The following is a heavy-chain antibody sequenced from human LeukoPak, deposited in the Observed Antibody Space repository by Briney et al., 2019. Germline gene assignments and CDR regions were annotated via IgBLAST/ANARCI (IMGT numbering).Heavy chain of an antibody. CDR2: INHSGST. D-gene: IGHD2-2*01. J-gene: IGHJ4*02. CDR3: ARIFTEYQPATNYFDY. V-gene: IGHV4-34*01. Sequence: SETLSLTCAVYGGSFSGYYWSWIRQPPGKGLDLIGEINHSGSTNYNPSLKIRVTISVDTSKNQFSLKLSSVTAADTAVYYCARIFTEYQPATNYFDYWGEGPVVTVFS. CDR1: GGSFSGYY.